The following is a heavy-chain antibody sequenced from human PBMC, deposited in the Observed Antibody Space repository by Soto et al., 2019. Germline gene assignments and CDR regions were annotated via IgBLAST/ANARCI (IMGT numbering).Heavy chain of an antibody. Sequence: PSETLSLTCTVSGDSLSSGGHYWSWIRQHPGKGLEWIGHIYDSVNTYYSPSLRSRVTISADMSKNQFSLNLRSVTAADTAVYYCARARFQVLYGKPYFDSWGQGTLVTVSS. V-gene: IGHV4-31*03. CDR2: IYDSVNT. CDR1: GDSLSSGGHY. CDR3: ARARFQVLYGKPYFDS. D-gene: IGHD2-2*02. J-gene: IGHJ4*02.